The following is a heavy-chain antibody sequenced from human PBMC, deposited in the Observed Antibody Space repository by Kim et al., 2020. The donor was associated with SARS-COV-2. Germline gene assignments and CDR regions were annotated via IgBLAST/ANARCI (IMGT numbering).Heavy chain of an antibody. CDR3: GRQRKIEFGDFAPFDF. Sequence: SETLSLTCTVSGDSISRSSSFWGWVRQTPGRALEWIALVYSDGRNHYNPSLESRVIISVDTSKNQFFLQMRSVTAADTATYFCGRQRKIEFGDFAPFDFWGPGVLVAVS. J-gene: IGHJ4*02. V-gene: IGHV4-39*01. D-gene: IGHD4-17*01. CDR1: GDSISRSSSF. CDR2: VYSDGRN.